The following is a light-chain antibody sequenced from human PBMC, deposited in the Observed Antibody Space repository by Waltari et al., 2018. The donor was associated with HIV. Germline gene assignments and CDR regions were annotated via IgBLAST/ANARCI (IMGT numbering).Light chain of an antibody. V-gene: IGLV3-1*01. J-gene: IGLJ1*01. CDR2: EDI. CDR3: QAWDTTTRTV. CDR1: KLTEKY. Sequence: SYELTQPPSVSVSPGQTATITCSGDKLTEKYASWYQQKPGQSPLLIIYEDIRRPSGIPERFSVSNSGNTATLTISGTQIMDEADYFCQAWDTTTRTVFGSGTRVSVL.